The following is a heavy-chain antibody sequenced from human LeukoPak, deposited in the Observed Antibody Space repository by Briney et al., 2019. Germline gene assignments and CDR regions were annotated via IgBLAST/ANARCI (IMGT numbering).Heavy chain of an antibody. J-gene: IGHJ4*01. Sequence: GGSLRLSCAASGFTFSSYSMNWVRQAPGKGLEWVSSISSSSSYIYYADSVKGRFTISRDNAKNSLYLQMNSLRAEDTAVYYCARDLGGVAGLDYWGQGTLVTVSS. CDR1: GFTFSSYS. CDR2: ISSSSSYI. CDR3: ARDLGGVAGLDY. D-gene: IGHD6-19*01. V-gene: IGHV3-21*01.